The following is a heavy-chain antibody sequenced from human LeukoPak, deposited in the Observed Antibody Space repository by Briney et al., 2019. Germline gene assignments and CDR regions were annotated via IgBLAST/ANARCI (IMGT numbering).Heavy chain of an antibody. CDR2: IYYSGST. J-gene: IGHJ4*02. CDR3: ARALGGAMGY. D-gene: IGHD3-16*01. CDR1: GGSISSYY. V-gene: IGHV4-59*01. Sequence: KPSETLSLTCTVSGGSISSYYWSWIRQPPGKGLEWIGYIYYSGSTNYNPSLKSQVTISVDTSKNQFSLKLSSVTAADTAVYYCARALGGAMGYWGQGTLVTVSS.